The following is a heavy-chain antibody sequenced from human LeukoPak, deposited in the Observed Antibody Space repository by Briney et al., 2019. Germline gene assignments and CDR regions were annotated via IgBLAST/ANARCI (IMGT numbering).Heavy chain of an antibody. CDR1: GFTFSSYS. J-gene: IGHJ4*02. D-gene: IGHD2-2*01. Sequence: GGSLRLSCAASGFTFSSYSMNWVRQAPGKGLEWVSVIYSGGSTYYADSVKGRFTISRDNSKNTLYLQMNSLRAEDTAVYYCASEKAGYCSSTSCLEYWGQGTLVTVSS. CDR2: IYSGGST. V-gene: IGHV3-53*01. CDR3: ASEKAGYCSSTSCLEY.